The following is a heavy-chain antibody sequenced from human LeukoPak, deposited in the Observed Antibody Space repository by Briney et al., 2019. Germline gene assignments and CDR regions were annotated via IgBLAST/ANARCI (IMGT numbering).Heavy chain of an antibody. CDR3: ARAGVTAGSGYDLGDGMDV. J-gene: IGHJ6*02. CDR2: IYHSGST. D-gene: IGHD5-12*01. Sequence: SQTLSLTCTVSGGSISSGGYYWSWIRQPPGKGLEWIGYIYHSGSTYYNPSLKSRVTISVDRSKNQFSLKLSSVTAADTAVYYCARAGVTAGSGYDLGDGMDVWGQGTTVTVSS. V-gene: IGHV4-30-2*01. CDR1: GGSISSGGYY.